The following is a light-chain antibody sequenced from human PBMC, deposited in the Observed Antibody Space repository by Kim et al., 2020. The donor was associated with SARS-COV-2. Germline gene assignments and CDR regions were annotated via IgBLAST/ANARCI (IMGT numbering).Light chain of an antibody. CDR2: EVN. CDR3: SSYAGRNNLI. CDR1: SSDVGGYDY. V-gene: IGLV2-8*01. J-gene: IGLJ2*01. Sequence: QSALTQPPSASGSPGQSVTLSCTGTSSDVGGYDYVSWYQQHPGKVPKLMIYEVNKRPSGVPDRFSGSKSGNTASLTVSGLQADDEADYYCSSYAGRNNLIFGGGTQLTVL.